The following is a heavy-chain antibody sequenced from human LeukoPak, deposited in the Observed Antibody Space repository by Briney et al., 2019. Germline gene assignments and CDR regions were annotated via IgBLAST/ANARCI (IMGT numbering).Heavy chain of an antibody. J-gene: IGHJ4*02. CDR1: GYSFTSCW. D-gene: IGHD6-13*01. V-gene: IGHV5-10-1*01. CDR2: IDPSDSYT. CDR3: ARHHSSIWAPFDY. Sequence: GASLRIYCKGSGYSFTSCWISWERQMPGKGLEWMGKIDPSDSYTNYSPSFQGHVTISADRSISTAYLQWSSLKAPDSAMYYCARHHSSIWAPFDYWGQGTLVTVSS.